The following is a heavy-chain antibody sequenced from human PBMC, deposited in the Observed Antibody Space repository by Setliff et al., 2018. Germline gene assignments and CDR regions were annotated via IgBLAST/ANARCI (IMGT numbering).Heavy chain of an antibody. D-gene: IGHD2-2*02. CDR3: ARDRQYCSSATCYSSYVYYYGMDV. J-gene: IGHJ6*02. CDR2: IYHSGST. CDR1: GQSFSDYY. Sequence: SETLSLTCAIYGQSFSDYYWSWVRQPPGKGLEWIGEIYHSGSTNYNPSLKSRVTISVDTSKNQFSLKMSSVTAADTAVDYCARDRQYCSSATCYSSYVYYYGMDVWGQGTTVTGSS. V-gene: IGHV4-34*01.